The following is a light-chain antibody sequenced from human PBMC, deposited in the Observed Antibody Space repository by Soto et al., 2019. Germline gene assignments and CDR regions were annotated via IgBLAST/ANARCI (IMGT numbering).Light chain of an antibody. CDR1: SSNIGSHT. CDR2: NTY. Sequence: QSVLTQPPSASGTPGQRVTISCSGSSSNIGSHTVNWYQQLPGTAPRLLIYNTYYRPSGVPDRFSGSKSGTSASLAISGLQSEDEAVYYCAAWDDSLNGVVFGGGTKLTVL. CDR3: AAWDDSLNGVV. V-gene: IGLV1-44*01. J-gene: IGLJ2*01.